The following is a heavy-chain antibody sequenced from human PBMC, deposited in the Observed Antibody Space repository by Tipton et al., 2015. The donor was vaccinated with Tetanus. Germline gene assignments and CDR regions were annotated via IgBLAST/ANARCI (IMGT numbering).Heavy chain of an antibody. D-gene: IGHD2-21*01. V-gene: IGHV3-30*18. Sequence: TLRLSCAASGFTFSSYGMHWVRQAPGKGLEWVAVISYDGSNNYYADSVKGRFTISRDNSKNTLYLQMNSMRAEDTAVYYCAKGTDVTIKGIAHYRGPGTLVAVSS. CDR3: AKGTDVTIKGIAHY. CDR1: GFTFSSYG. J-gene: IGHJ4*02. CDR2: ISYDGSNN.